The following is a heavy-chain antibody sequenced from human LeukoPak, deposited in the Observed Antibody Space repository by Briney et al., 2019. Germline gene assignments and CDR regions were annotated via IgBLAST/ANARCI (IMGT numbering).Heavy chain of an antibody. D-gene: IGHD3-16*02. Sequence: PGGSLRLSCAASGFSFDDYGMHWVRQAPGKGLEWVSLISGDGDTTYYADSGKGRFTISRDNSKNSLYLQMNRLRIEDTALYYCAKDGELSAPFPGYWGQGTLVTVSS. CDR2: ISGDGDTT. CDR3: AKDGELSAPFPGY. V-gene: IGHV3-43*02. CDR1: GFSFDDYG. J-gene: IGHJ4*02.